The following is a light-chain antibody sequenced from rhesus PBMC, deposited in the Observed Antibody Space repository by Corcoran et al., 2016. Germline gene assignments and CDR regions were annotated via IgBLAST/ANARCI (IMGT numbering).Light chain of an antibody. CDR1: QSISSW. CDR3: QQYSSSPLT. CDR2: KAS. V-gene: IGKV1-22*01. J-gene: IGKJ4*01. Sequence: DIQMTQSPSSLSASVGDTVTITCRASQSISSWLAWYQQKPGKAPKLLIYKASSLQSGVPSRFSVSGSGTDFTLPISSLQSEDFATYYCQQYSSSPLTFGGGTKVELK.